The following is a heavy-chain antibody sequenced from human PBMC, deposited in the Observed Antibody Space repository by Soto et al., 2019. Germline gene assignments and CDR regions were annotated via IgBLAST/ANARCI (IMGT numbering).Heavy chain of an antibody. CDR2: INHSGST. D-gene: IGHD3-9*01. J-gene: IGHJ4*02. CDR3: ARLEGLATISYYFDF. Sequence: ETLSLTCAVYGGSFSGYYWSWIRQPPGKGLEWIGEINHSGSTNYNPSLKSRVTISVDKSRSQFSLKLNSVTAADSAVYFCARLEGLATISYYFDFWGPGALVTVSS. V-gene: IGHV4-34*01. CDR1: GGSFSGYY.